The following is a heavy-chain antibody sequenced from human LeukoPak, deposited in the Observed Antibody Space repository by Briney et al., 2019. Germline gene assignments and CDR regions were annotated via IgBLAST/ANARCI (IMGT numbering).Heavy chain of an antibody. CDR1: GYTFTGYY. CDR2: ISPNSGAT. J-gene: IGHJ6*03. Sequence: ASVKVSCKASGYTFTGYYMHWVRQAPGQGLEWMGWISPNSGATEYAQKFQGRVTMTRDTSISTAYMELYRLRSDDTAVYYCARAVPTALPDYFYYYMDVWGKGTTVTVSS. CDR3: ARAVPTALPDYFYYYMDV. V-gene: IGHV1-2*02. D-gene: IGHD2-2*02.